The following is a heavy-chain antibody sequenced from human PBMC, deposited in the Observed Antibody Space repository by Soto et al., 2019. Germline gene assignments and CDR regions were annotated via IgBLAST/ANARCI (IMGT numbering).Heavy chain of an antibody. V-gene: IGHV1-69*13. J-gene: IGHJ4*02. D-gene: IGHD3-22*01. CDR2: IIPIFGTA. CDR1: GGTFSSYA. Sequence: ASVKVSCKASGGTFSSYAISWVRQAPGQGLEWMGGIIPIFGTANYAQKFQGRVTITADEATSPAYMELSSLRSEDTAVYYCAEEYYYDSSGYYSEGGWGQGTLVTVSS. CDR3: AEEYYYDSSGYYSEGG.